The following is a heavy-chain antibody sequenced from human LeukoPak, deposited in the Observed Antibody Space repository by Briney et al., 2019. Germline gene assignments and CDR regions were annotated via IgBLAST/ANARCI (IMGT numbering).Heavy chain of an antibody. V-gene: IGHV3-23*01. Sequence: PEGSLRLSCAASGFPFSGHAMSWVRQPPGKGLEWVAAISNGKTYYADSVRGRFAISRDDSTNTVYLHMNSLRDEDTALYHCVREAGYCAPVCVKTNWFDPWGQGTLVTVSS. CDR1: GFPFSGHA. D-gene: IGHD2-15*01. J-gene: IGHJ5*02. CDR2: ISNGKT. CDR3: VREAGYCAPVCVKTNWFDP.